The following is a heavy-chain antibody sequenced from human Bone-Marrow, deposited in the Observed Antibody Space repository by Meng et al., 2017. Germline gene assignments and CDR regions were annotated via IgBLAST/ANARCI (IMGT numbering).Heavy chain of an antibody. Sequence: SVKVSCKASGGTFSRYAISWVRQAPGQGLEWMGGIIPIFGTANYAQKFQGRVTITTDESTSTAYMELSSLRSEDTAVYYCARGQWELLGAGYFDYWGQGTLVTVSS. D-gene: IGHD1-26*01. CDR1: GGTFSRYA. V-gene: IGHV1-69*05. CDR3: ARGQWELLGAGYFDY. CDR2: IIPIFGTA. J-gene: IGHJ4*02.